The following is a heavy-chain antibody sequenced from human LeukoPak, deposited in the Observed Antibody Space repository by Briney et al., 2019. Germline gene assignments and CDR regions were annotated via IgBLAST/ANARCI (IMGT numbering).Heavy chain of an antibody. Sequence: SETLSLTCAVYGGSFSGYYWSWIRQTPGKGLEWIGEINHSGSTNYNPSLKSRVTISVDTSKNQFSLKLSSVTAADTAVYYCARGRQPPYSSSWYERGQYYFDYWGQGTLVTVSS. CDR1: GGSFSGYY. D-gene: IGHD6-13*01. J-gene: IGHJ4*02. CDR3: ARGRQPPYSSSWYERGQYYFDY. CDR2: INHSGST. V-gene: IGHV4-34*01.